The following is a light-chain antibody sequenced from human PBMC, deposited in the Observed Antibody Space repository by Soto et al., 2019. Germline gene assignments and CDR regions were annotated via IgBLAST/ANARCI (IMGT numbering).Light chain of an antibody. CDR3: QSYDSSLSGSEV. J-gene: IGLJ1*01. Sequence: QAVVTQPPSVSGAPGQRVTISCTGSSSNIGAGFDVHWYHQIAGTAPKLLIYGNSNRPSGVPDRFSGSKSGTSASLAITGLQAEDEADYYCQSYDSSLSGSEVFGTGTKLTVL. V-gene: IGLV1-40*01. CDR1: SSNIGAGFD. CDR2: GNS.